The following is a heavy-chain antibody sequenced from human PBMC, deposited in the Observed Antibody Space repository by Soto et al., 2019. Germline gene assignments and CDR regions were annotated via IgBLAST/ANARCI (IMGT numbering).Heavy chain of an antibody. V-gene: IGHV1-69*11. Sequence: AVKVSCKASGYTFSGYPINWVRQAPGEGLEWMGRIIPVIGTTSDAQRFEGRVTLTADESTNTAYMELRGLLSGDTAVYYCARGGGFGELKYWGPGTLVTVSS. CDR3: ARGGGFGELKY. D-gene: IGHD3-10*01. J-gene: IGHJ4*02. CDR2: IIPVIGTT. CDR1: GYTFSGYP.